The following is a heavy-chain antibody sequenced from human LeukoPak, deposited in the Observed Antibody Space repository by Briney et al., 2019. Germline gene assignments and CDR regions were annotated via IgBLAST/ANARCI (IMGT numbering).Heavy chain of an antibody. Sequence: GGSLRLSCAASGFTFSSYGMHWVRQAPGKGLEWVAVISYDGSNKYYADSVKGRFTISRDNSKNTLYLQMNSLRAEDTAVYYCAKALITGTTGDYYGMGVWGQGTTVTVSS. CDR2: ISYDGSNK. J-gene: IGHJ6*02. V-gene: IGHV3-30*18. CDR3: AKALITGTTGDYYGMGV. D-gene: IGHD1-7*01. CDR1: GFTFSSYG.